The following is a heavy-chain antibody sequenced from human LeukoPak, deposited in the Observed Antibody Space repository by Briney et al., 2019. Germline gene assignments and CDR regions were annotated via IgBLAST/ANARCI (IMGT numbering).Heavy chain of an antibody. Sequence: PGGSLRLSCAASGFTFSMYAMSWVRQAPGKGLEWVSTISSGGGSTYYADSVKGRFTISRDNSKNTLYLQMNSLRAEDTAVYYCAKATPATAAFESWGQGTLLTVSS. CDR3: AKATPATAAFES. CDR2: ISSGGGST. J-gene: IGHJ4*02. CDR1: GFTFSMYA. V-gene: IGHV3-23*01. D-gene: IGHD6-13*01.